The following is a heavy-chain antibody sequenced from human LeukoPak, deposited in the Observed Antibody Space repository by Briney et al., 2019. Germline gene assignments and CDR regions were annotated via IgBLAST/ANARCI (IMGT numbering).Heavy chain of an antibody. CDR1: GFTFSSYG. J-gene: IGHJ4*02. V-gene: IGHV3-30*18. D-gene: IGHD5-24*01. CDR2: ISYDGSNK. CDR3: AKEVEMATIVDY. Sequence: GGSLRLSCAASGFTFSSYGMHWVRQAPGKGLEWVAVISYDGSNKYYADSVKGRFTISRDNSKNMLYLQMNSLRAEDTAVYYCAKEVEMATIVDYWGQGTLVTVSS.